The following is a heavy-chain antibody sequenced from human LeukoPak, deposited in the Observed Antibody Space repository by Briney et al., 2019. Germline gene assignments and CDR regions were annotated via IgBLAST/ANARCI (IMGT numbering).Heavy chain of an antibody. J-gene: IGHJ4*02. CDR3: ARDSLRSGYFDY. Sequence: PSENLSLTCTVSGGSISSYYWSWIRQPPGKGLEWIGYIYYSGSTNYNPSLKSRVTISVDTSKNQFSLKLSSVTAADTAVYYCARDSLRSGYFDYWGQGTLVTVSS. CDR2: IYYSGST. D-gene: IGHD2-15*01. CDR1: GGSISSYY. V-gene: IGHV4-59*01.